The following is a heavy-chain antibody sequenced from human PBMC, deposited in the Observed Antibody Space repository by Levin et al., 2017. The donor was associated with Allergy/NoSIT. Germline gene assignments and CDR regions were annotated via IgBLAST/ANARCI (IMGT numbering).Heavy chain of an antibody. CDR1: GGTFSSYA. J-gene: IGHJ6*03. CDR3: ARGPIAAAGCGRPAEYDDYMDV. V-gene: IGHV1-69*06. D-gene: IGHD6-13*01. Sequence: KISCKASGGTFSSYAISWVRQAPGQGLEWMGGIIPIFGTANYAQKFQGRVTITADKSTSTAYMELSSLRSEDTAVYYCARGPIAAAGCGRPAEYDDYMDVWGKGTTVTVSS. CDR2: IIPIFGTA.